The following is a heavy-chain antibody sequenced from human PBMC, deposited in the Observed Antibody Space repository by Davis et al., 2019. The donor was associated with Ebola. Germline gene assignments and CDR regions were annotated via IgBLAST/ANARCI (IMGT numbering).Heavy chain of an antibody. D-gene: IGHD1-14*01. CDR1: GFTFSTYA. Sequence: GESLKISCVASGFTFSTYAMNWVRQAPGKGLEWVSFISSTGDSKYYSDSVRGRFTISSDNANNSLYLQMNSLGDEDTAVYYCARDKDLPLYYESHGMDVWGQGTTVTVSS. CDR2: ISSTGDSK. J-gene: IGHJ6*02. V-gene: IGHV3-48*02. CDR3: ARDKDLPLYYESHGMDV.